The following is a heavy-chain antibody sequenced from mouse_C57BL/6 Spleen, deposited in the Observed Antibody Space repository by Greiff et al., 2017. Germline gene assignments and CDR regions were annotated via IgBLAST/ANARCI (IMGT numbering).Heavy chain of an antibody. V-gene: IGHV1-9*01. CDR2: ILPGSGST. Sequence: QVQLQQSGAELMKPGASVKLSCKATGYTFTGYWIEWVKQRPGHGLEWIGEILPGSGSTNYNEKFKGKATFTADTSSNTAYMQLSSLTTEDSAIYYCARGGVYSDYVLYYAMDYWGQGTSVTVSS. CDR3: ARGGVYSDYVLYYAMDY. D-gene: IGHD2-13*01. J-gene: IGHJ4*01. CDR1: GYTFTGYW.